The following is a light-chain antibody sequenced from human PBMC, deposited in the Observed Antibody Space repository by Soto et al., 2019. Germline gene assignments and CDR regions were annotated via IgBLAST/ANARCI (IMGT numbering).Light chain of an antibody. CDR2: RNN. V-gene: IGLV1-47*01. J-gene: IGLJ2*01. CDR1: SSKIGSNY. CDR3: AAWDDSLSVV. Sequence: QSVLTQPPSASGTPGQRVTISCSGSSSKIGSNYVYWYQQLPGTAPKLLIYRNNQRPSGVPDRFSGSKSGTSASPAISGLRSEDEADYYCAAWDDSLSVVFGGGTKLTVL.